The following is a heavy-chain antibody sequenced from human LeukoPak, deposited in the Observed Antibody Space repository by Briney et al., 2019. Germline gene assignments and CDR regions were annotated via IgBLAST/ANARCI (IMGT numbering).Heavy chain of an antibody. J-gene: IGHJ6*02. CDR3: AEDLGYYDILTGYYGYYYYGMNV. D-gene: IGHD3-9*01. CDR1: GFTFSSYG. CDR2: ISYDGSNK. Sequence: GRSLRLSCAASGFTFSSYGMHWVRQAPGKGLEWVAVISYDGSNKYYADSVKSRFTISRDNSKNTLYLQMNGLRAEDTAVYYCAEDLGYYDILTGYYGYYYYGMNVWGQGTTVTVSS. V-gene: IGHV3-30*18.